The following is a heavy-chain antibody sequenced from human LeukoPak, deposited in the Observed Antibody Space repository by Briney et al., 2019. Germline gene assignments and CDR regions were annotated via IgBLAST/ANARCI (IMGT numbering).Heavy chain of an antibody. D-gene: IGHD2-2*01. CDR3: ARFIVPSYCTSISCTGDYFDD. V-gene: IGHV4-4*02. J-gene: IGHJ4*02. Sequence: SETLSLTCAASGGSITSRNWWSWVRQPPGRGLEWIGEICHCASNNYHPSLKSRVSMSVDTSKNHFSLKLSSVTVADTAVYYCARFIVPSYCTSISCTGDYFDDWGQGNLVTVSP. CDR2: ICHCASN. CDR1: GGSITSRNW.